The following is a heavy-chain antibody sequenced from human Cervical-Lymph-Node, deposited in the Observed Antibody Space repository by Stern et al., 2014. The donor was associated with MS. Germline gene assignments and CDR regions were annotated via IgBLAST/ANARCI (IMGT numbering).Heavy chain of an antibody. V-gene: IGHV5-51*01. Sequence: EVHLVESGAEVKKPGESLKISCKLSGYSFTIYYIAWVRQMPGKGLEWMGVIYPYDSDTTYSPSFQGQVTISADKSITTAYLQWSSLRASDPAMYYCARHVQGFDYWGQGTLVTVSS. CDR2: IYPYDSDT. J-gene: IGHJ4*02. CDR1: GYSFTIYY. CDR3: ARHVQGFDY.